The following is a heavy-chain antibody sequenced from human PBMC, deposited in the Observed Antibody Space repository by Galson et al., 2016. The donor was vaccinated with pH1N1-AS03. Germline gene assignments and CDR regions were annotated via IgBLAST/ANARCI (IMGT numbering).Heavy chain of an antibody. CDR1: GFSFEDYG. D-gene: IGHD3-22*01. CDR3: ARDFYDSSGYFKAPFDY. J-gene: IGHJ4*02. V-gene: IGHV3-20*04. CDR2: INWLGGST. Sequence: LRLSCAASGFSFEDYGMSWVRQAPGKGLEWVSGINWLGGSTGYADSVKGRFTISRDNAKKSLYLQMNSRRVEDTAFYYCARDFYDSSGYFKAPFDYWGQG.